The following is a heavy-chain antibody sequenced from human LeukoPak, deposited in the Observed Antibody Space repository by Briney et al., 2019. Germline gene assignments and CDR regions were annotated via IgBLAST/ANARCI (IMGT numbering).Heavy chain of an antibody. CDR2: IKQDGSEK. CDR1: GFTFSSYW. J-gene: IGHJ4*02. CDR3: ARASTTIFGVVITAPLDY. D-gene: IGHD3-3*01. Sequence: GGSLRLSXAASGFTFSSYWMSWVRQAPGKGMEWVANIKQDGSEKYYVDSVKGRFTISRDNAKNSLYLQMNSLRAEDTAVYYCARASTTIFGVVITAPLDYWGQGTLVTVSS. V-gene: IGHV3-7*01.